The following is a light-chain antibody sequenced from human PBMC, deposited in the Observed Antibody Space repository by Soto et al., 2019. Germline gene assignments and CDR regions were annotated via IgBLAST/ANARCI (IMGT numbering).Light chain of an antibody. Sequence: DIQMTQSPPTLSASVGDRVTITCRASQNINSWLAWYQQNPGKAPKLLIYKASSFEGGVPSRFSGSGSATYFALTISGLQPDDFATYYCQQYESYPWTFGQGTKVEIK. J-gene: IGKJ1*01. CDR2: KAS. CDR1: QNINSW. CDR3: QQYESYPWT. V-gene: IGKV1-5*03.